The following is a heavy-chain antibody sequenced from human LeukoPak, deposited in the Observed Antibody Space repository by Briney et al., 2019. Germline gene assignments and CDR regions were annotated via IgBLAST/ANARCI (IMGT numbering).Heavy chain of an antibody. D-gene: IGHD3-10*01. J-gene: IGHJ5*02. V-gene: IGHV1-2*02. Sequence: ASVKVSCKASGYTFTGYYMHWVRQAPGQGLEWMGWINPNSGGTNYAQKFQGRVTMTRDTSISTAYMELSRLRSDDTAVYYCARERVRGFGTNWFDPWGQGTLVTVSS. CDR1: GYTFTGYY. CDR3: ARERVRGFGTNWFDP. CDR2: INPNSGGT.